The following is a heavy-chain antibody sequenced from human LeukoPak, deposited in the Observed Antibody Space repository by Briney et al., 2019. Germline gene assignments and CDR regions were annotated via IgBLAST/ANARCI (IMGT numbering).Heavy chain of an antibody. Sequence: SAISGIGGSTYYADSVKGRFTISRDNSKNTLYLQMNSLRAEDTAVYYCAKGPTSIAAVRYWGQGTLVTVSS. D-gene: IGHD6-13*01. J-gene: IGHJ4*02. CDR2: ISGIGGST. V-gene: IGHV3-23*01. CDR3: AKGPTSIAAVRY.